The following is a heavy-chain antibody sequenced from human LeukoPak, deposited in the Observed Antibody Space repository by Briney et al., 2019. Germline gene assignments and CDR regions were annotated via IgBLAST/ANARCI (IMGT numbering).Heavy chain of an antibody. J-gene: IGHJ6*02. Sequence: PGGSLRLSCAASGFTFSSYGMHWVRQAPGKGLGWVAVIWYDGSNKYYADSVKGRFTISRDNSKNTLYLQMNSLRAEDTAVYYCARVSSGWWYYYYGMDVWGQGTTVTVSS. V-gene: IGHV3-33*01. CDR2: IWYDGSNK. CDR1: GFTFSSYG. D-gene: IGHD6-19*01. CDR3: ARVSSGWWYYYYGMDV.